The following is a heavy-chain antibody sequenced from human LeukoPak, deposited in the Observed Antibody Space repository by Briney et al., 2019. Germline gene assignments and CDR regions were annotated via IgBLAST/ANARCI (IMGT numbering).Heavy chain of an antibody. CDR2: ISTSGTTT. CDR1: GFTFSDYY. J-gene: IGHJ4*02. CDR3: ARVRGSYSVDY. D-gene: IGHD3-10*01. V-gene: IGHV3-11*04. Sequence: GGSLRLSCAASGFTFSDYYMSWIRQAPGKGLEWLSYISTSGTTTYHADSVKGRFTISRDDAKNSLYLQMNSLRADDTALYYCARVRGSYSVDYWGQGTLVTVSS.